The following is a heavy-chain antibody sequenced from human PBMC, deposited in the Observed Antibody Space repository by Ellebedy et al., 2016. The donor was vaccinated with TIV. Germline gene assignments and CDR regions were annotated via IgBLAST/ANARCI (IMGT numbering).Heavy chain of an antibody. CDR2: ISSSSSYI. CDR1: GFTFDDYG. Sequence: GESLKISCAASGFTFDDYGMSWVRQAPGKGLEWVSSISSSSSYIYYADSVKGRFTISRDNAKNSLYLQMNSLRAEDTAVYYCARVGKGGTFDYWGQGTLVTVSS. V-gene: IGHV3-21*01. D-gene: IGHD2-15*01. CDR3: ARVGKGGTFDY. J-gene: IGHJ4*02.